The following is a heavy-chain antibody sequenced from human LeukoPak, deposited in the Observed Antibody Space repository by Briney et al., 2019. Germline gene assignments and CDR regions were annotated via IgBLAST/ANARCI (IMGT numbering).Heavy chain of an antibody. CDR3: ARDRGYCSSTSCYLYYFDY. CDR2: ISSSSSTI. Sequence: GGSLRLSCAASGFTFSSYSMNWVRQAPGKGLEWVSSISSSSSTIYYADSVKGRFTISRDNAKNSLYLQMNSLRAEDTAVYYCARDRGYCSSTSCYLYYFDYWGQGTLVTVSS. CDR1: GFTFSSYS. J-gene: IGHJ4*02. V-gene: IGHV3-48*01. D-gene: IGHD2-2*01.